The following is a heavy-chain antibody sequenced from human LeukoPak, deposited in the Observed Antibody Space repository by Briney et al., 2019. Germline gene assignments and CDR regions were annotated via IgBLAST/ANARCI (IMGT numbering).Heavy chain of an antibody. CDR1: GFTFSYYA. Sequence: GGSLRLSCAASGFTFSYYAFHWVRQTPGKGLEWVAFTSHDGNNKYYADSVKGRFTISRDNSKNTLYVQMNSLRADDTAVYYCARGDFWSVDYWGPGTLVTVSS. CDR2: TSHDGNNK. D-gene: IGHD3-3*01. CDR3: ARGDFWSVDY. V-gene: IGHV3-30-3*01. J-gene: IGHJ4*02.